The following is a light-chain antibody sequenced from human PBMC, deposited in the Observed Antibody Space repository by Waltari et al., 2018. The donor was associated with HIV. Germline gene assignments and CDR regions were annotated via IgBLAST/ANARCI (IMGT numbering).Light chain of an antibody. CDR1: SSDVGGYNY. CDR2: DVS. Sequence: QSALTQPASVSGSPGQSITISCTGTSSDVGGYNYVSWSQQHPGKAPKLMIYDVSNRPSGVSNRFSGSKSGNTASLTISGLQAEDEADYYCSSYTSSSTLEIGGGTKLTVL. CDR3: SSYTSSSTLE. J-gene: IGLJ2*01. V-gene: IGLV2-14*01.